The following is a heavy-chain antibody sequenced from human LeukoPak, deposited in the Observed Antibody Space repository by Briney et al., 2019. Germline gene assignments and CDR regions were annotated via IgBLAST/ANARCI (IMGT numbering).Heavy chain of an antibody. Sequence: GGSLRLSCAASGFTFSSYGMHWVRQAPGKGLEWVAFIKDDGSDKSYADSVKGRFTTSRDNSKNTLYLQMNSLRPEDTAVYSCAKDNSGWAFDYWGQGTLVTVSS. CDR1: GFTFSSYG. V-gene: IGHV3-30*02. J-gene: IGHJ4*02. CDR2: IKDDGSDK. D-gene: IGHD6-19*01. CDR3: AKDNSGWAFDY.